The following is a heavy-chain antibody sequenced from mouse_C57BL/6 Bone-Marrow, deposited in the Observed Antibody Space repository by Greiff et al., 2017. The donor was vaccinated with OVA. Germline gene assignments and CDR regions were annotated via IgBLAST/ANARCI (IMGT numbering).Heavy chain of an antibody. CDR3: ARYEITRGYYCDY. D-gene: IGHD2-4*01. CDR1: GFTFTAYY. Sequence: EVKVVASGGGLVQPGGSLSLSCAASGFTFTAYYMSWVRQPPGTALEWLGFLRNNANGYTTEYSASVKGRCTIARDNSQSILYRQMNALRAEDSATYYCARYEITRGYYCDYWGQGTTLTVSS. CDR2: LRNNANGYTT. J-gene: IGHJ2*01. V-gene: IGHV7-3*01.